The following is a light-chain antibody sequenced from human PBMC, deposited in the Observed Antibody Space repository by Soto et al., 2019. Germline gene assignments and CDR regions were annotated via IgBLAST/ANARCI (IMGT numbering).Light chain of an antibody. CDR3: QQYSSSPRGLT. J-gene: IGKJ4*01. Sequence: EIVLTQAPGTLSVSPGERATLSCRASQSVSSSYLAWYQQKPGQAPRLLIFATSGRATGIPDRFSGSGSGTDFTLTISRLEPEDFAVYYCQQYSSSPRGLTFGGGTKVEIK. V-gene: IGKV3-20*01. CDR2: ATS. CDR1: QSVSSSY.